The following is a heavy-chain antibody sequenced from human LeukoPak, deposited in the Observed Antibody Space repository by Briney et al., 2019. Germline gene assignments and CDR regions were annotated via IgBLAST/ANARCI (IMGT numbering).Heavy chain of an antibody. J-gene: IGHJ4*02. CDR3: ARDGRYSYGTGTLDY. CDR2: IWYDGSNK. V-gene: IGHV3-33*01. D-gene: IGHD5-18*01. Sequence: GGSLRLSCAASGFTFSSYGMHWVRQAPGKGLEWVAVIWYDGSNKYYADSVKGRFTISGDNSKNTLYLQMNSLRAEDTAVYYCARDGRYSYGTGTLDYWGQGTLVTVSS. CDR1: GFTFSSYG.